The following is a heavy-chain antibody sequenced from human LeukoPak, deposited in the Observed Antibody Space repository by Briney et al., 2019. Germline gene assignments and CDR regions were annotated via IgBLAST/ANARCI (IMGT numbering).Heavy chain of an antibody. CDR1: GFTFSTYT. CDR2: ISFDGSDT. CDR3: ARDIGPIEVPGRSKDY. J-gene: IGHJ4*02. D-gene: IGHD4-11*01. Sequence: TGRSLRLSCAASGFTFSTYTMHWVRQAPGKGLEWVALISFDGSDTYSADSVKGRFTISRGNSKNTMYLQMNRLRPEDTAVYYCARDIGPIEVPGRSKDYWGQGTLVTVSS. V-gene: IGHV3-30*04.